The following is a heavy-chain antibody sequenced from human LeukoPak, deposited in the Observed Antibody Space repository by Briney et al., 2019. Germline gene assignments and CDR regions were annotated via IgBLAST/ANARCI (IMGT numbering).Heavy chain of an antibody. Sequence: ASVKVSCKVSGYTLTELSMHWVRQAPGKGLAWMGGFDPEDGEAIYAQKFQGRVTMTEDTSTDTAYMELSSLRSEDTAVYYCATRYDFWSGYNLYYFDYWGQGTLVTVSS. J-gene: IGHJ4*02. V-gene: IGHV1-24*01. CDR3: ATRYDFWSGYNLYYFDY. CDR1: GYTLTELS. CDR2: FDPEDGEA. D-gene: IGHD3-3*01.